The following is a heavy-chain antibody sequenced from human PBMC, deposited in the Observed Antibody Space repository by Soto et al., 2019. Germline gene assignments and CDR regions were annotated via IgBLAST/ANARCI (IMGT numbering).Heavy chain of an antibody. CDR3: ARDWFGIDY. V-gene: IGHV1-18*01. J-gene: IGHJ4*02. CDR2: INPYNGNT. Sequence: QVQLVQSGAEVKKPGASVKVSCKASGYTFTSYGISWVRQAPGQGLEWMGWINPYNGNTNYAQKLQGRVTMTTDTSTNTAYVELRSRGSDDTAVYYCARDWFGIDYWGQGTLVTVSS. D-gene: IGHD3-16*01. CDR1: GYTFTSYG.